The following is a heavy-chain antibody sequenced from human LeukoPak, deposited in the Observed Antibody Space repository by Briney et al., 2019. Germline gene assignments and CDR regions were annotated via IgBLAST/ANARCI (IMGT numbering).Heavy chain of an antibody. CDR1: AFTFSSYW. J-gene: IGHJ4*02. Sequence: GGSLRLSCEASAFTFSSYWMSWVRQAPGKGLEWVANMKEDGGEINYMDSVKGRFTISRDNAKNSLFLQMNSLRVEDTAVYYCARDRGYSTFDYWGQGTLVTVSS. CDR2: MKEDGGEI. V-gene: IGHV3-7*01. CDR3: ARDRGYSTFDY. D-gene: IGHD4-23*01.